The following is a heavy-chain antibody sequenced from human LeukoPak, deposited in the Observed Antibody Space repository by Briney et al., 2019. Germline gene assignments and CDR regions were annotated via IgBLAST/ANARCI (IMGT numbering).Heavy chain of an antibody. J-gene: IGHJ6*02. Sequence: RTSETLSLTCAAYGGSFSSYYWSWIRQPPGKGLEWIGYIYYSGSTNYNPSLKSRVTISVDTSKNQFSLKLSSVTAADTAVYYCARGFYDSTTRYGMDVWGQGTTVTVSS. D-gene: IGHD3-22*01. CDR3: ARGFYDSTTRYGMDV. V-gene: IGHV4-59*01. CDR1: GGSFSSYY. CDR2: IYYSGST.